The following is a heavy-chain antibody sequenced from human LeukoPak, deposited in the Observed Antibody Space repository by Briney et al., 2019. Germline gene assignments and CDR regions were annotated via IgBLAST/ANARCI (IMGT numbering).Heavy chain of an antibody. Sequence: PSETLSLTCAVSGGSVTSTNWWTWIRQPPGKGLEWIGYIYYSGSTYYNPSLKSRVTISVDTSKNQFSLKLSSVTAADTAVYYCARAVTYYYDSSGYYPDYWGQGTLVTVSS. CDR1: GGSVTSTNW. CDR2: IYYSGST. J-gene: IGHJ4*02. D-gene: IGHD3-22*01. CDR3: ARAVTYYYDSSGYYPDY. V-gene: IGHV4-30-4*01.